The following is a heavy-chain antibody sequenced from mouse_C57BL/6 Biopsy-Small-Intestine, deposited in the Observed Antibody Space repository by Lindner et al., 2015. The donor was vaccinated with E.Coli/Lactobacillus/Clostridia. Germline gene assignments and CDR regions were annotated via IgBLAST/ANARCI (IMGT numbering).Heavy chain of an antibody. CDR1: GYAFTDYR. J-gene: IGHJ2*01. V-gene: IGHV1-9*01. CDR3: ARRRDWDHFDY. CDR2: ILPGSGST. D-gene: IGHD4-1*01. Sequence: VQLQESGAELMKPGASVKLSCKTTGYAFTDYRIEWVKQRPGHGLEWIGEILPGSGSTKYNEKFKGKATFTADTSSNIAYMQFSSLTTEDSAIYYCARRRDWDHFDYWGQGTTLTVSS.